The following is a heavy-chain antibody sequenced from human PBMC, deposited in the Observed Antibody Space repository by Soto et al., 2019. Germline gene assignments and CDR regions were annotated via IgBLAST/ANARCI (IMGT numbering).Heavy chain of an antibody. CDR2: VIPIFGTA. CDR3: ARVLSSTSGRWFDP. CDR1: VGTFSSYA. Sequence: QVQLVHSGAEVKKPGSSVKVSCKASVGTFSSYAISWVRQAPGQGLEWMGGVIPIFGTANYAPKFQGRGTITADDSTSTDYMELSSQRSEDTAVYYCARVLSSTSGRWFDPWRKGTLVTVSS. J-gene: IGHJ5*02. V-gene: IGHV1-69*01. D-gene: IGHD2-2*01.